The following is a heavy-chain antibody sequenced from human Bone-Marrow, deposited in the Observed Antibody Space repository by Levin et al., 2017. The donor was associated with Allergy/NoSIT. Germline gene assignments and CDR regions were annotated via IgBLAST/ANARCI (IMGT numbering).Heavy chain of an antibody. V-gene: IGHV3-15*07. CDR1: GFTFSNAW. J-gene: IGHJ4*02. D-gene: IGHD3-16*02. CDR2: IKSGGTT. Sequence: GGSLRLSCAASGFTFSNAWMNWVRQAPGKGLEWVARIKSGGTTDHAAAVKGRFSISRDDSKSTLYLQMNSLKTEDTAVYYCTADTPDFVPQIDYWGQGILVTVSS. CDR3: TADTPDFVPQIDY.